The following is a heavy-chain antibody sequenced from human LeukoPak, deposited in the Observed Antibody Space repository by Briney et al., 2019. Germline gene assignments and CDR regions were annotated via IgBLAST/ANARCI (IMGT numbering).Heavy chain of an antibody. Sequence: GASVKVSCKASGYTFTSYGISWVRQAPGQGLEWMGWISAYNGNTNYAQKLQGRVTMTTDTSTSTAYMELRSLRSDDTAVYYCARGTPFEDPSAAGFFDYWGQGTLVTVSS. CDR3: ARGTPFEDPSAAGFFDY. CDR2: ISAYNGNT. D-gene: IGHD6-13*01. J-gene: IGHJ4*02. CDR1: GYTFTSYG. V-gene: IGHV1-18*01.